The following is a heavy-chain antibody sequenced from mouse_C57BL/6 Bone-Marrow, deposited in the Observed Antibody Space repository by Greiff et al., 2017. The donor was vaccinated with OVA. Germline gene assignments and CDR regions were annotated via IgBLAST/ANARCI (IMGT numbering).Heavy chain of an antibody. CDR1: GFNIKDDY. V-gene: IGHV14-4*01. CDR3: TTCDGYLWFAY. D-gene: IGHD2-3*01. CDR2: IDPENGDT. Sequence: EVQLQQSGAELVRPGASVKLSCTASGFNIKDDYMHWVKQRPEPGLEWIGWIDPENGDTEYASKFQGKATITADTSSNTAYLQLSSLTSEDTAVYYCTTCDGYLWFAYWGQGTLVTVSA. J-gene: IGHJ3*01.